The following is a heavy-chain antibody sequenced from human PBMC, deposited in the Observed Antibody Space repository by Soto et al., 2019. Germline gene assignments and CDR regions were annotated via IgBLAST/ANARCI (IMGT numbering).Heavy chain of an antibody. V-gene: IGHV4-34*01. CDR3: ARGYGRNVDY. CDR2: INHSGST. D-gene: IGHD1-1*01. Sequence: SDTLSLTCALNCLSFTGYYWSWILQPPGKGLEWIGEINHSGSTNYNPSLKSRVTISVDTSKNQFSLKLSSVTAADTAIYYCARGYGRNVDYWGQGTLVTVS. J-gene: IGHJ4*02. CDR1: CLSFTGYY.